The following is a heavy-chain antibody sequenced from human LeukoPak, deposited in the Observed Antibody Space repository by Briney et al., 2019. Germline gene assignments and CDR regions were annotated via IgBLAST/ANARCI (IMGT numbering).Heavy chain of an antibody. J-gene: IGHJ4*02. CDR2: IIPLFDSA. D-gene: IGHD6-13*01. Sequence: SVKVSCKASGGTHSSYAISWVRQAPGQGLEWMGGIIPLFDSANYAHKFQSRHTITADEYTRTPYIELSSLRSEDTAVYYCARYYSSWYYLDYWGQGTLFTVSS. CDR1: GGTHSSYA. CDR3: ARYYSSWYYLDY. V-gene: IGHV1-69*13.